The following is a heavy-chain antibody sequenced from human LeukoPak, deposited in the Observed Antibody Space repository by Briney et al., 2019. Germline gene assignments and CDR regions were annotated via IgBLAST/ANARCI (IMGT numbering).Heavy chain of an antibody. CDR1: GGSISSSSYY. CDR2: IYYSGST. CDR3: ARHLQGLLTGYYKGFDY. V-gene: IGHV4-39*01. D-gene: IGHD3-9*01. J-gene: IGHJ4*02. Sequence: SETLSLTCTVSGGSISSSSYYWGWIRQPPGKGLEWIGSIYYSGSTYYNPSLKSRVTISVDTSKNHFSLRLSSVTAADTAVYYCARHLQGLLTGYYKGFDYWSQGTLVTVSS.